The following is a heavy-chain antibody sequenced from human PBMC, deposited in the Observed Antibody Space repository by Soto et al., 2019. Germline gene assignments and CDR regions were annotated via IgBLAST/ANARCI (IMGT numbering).Heavy chain of an antibody. J-gene: IGHJ4*02. V-gene: IGHV4-59*01. CDR2: IYYSGST. D-gene: IGHD3-9*01. CDR1: GGSISSYY. Sequence: QVQLQESGPGLVKPSETLSLTCTVSGGSISSYYWSWIRQPPGKGLEWIGYIYYSGSTNYNPSLKSRVTISVDTTKNQFSLKLSSVTAADTAVYYCARAHSYDILPGYSLYYFAYWGQGTLVTVSS. CDR3: ARAHSYDILPGYSLYYFAY.